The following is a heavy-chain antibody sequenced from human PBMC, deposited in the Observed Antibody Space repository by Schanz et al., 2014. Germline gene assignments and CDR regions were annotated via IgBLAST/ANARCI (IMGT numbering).Heavy chain of an antibody. Sequence: SVKVSCKASGYSFTTYGLNWVRQAPGQGPEWMGGISAFDDKTFYAQNFQGRLTVTRDASTSTVNMDLSRLRSDDTALYYSARGGFFDSTSFDSWGQGTLVSGSS. CDR2: ISAFDDKT. V-gene: IGHV1-18*01. CDR3: ARGGFFDSTSFDS. J-gene: IGHJ4*02. CDR1: GYSFTTYG. D-gene: IGHD6-13*01.